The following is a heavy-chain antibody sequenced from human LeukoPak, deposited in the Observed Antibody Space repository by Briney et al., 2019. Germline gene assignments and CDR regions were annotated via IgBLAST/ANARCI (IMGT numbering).Heavy chain of an antibody. V-gene: IGHV4-34*01. D-gene: IGHD6-13*01. J-gene: IGHJ6*03. CDR3: AREDTAAGISPYYYYYMDV. Sequence: SETLSLTCAVYGGSFSGYHWTWIRQSPGKGLEWIGDINPSGSTYYNPSLKSRLTISVDTSKNQFSLKLRSVTAADTAVYYCAREDTAAGISPYYYYYMDVWGKGTTVTVSS. CDR1: GGSFSGYH. CDR2: INPSGST.